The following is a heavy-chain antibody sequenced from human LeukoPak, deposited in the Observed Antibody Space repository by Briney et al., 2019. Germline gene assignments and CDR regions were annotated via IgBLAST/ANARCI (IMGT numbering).Heavy chain of an antibody. CDR1: GYTFTGYY. D-gene: IGHD5-18*01. J-gene: IGHJ5*02. CDR3: ARDGQIAWIQLWPGSGPERDNWFDP. V-gene: IGHV1-2*02. Sequence: GASVKVSCKASGYTFTGYYMHWVRQAPGQGLEWMGWISPYNSNTYYAQNLQGRVTMTSDTPTNTVYMELSSLISEDTAVYYCARDGQIAWIQLWPGSGPERDNWFDPWGPGTLVTVSA. CDR2: ISPYNSNT.